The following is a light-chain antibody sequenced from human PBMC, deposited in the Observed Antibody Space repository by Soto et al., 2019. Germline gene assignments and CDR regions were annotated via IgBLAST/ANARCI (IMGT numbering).Light chain of an antibody. CDR1: SSNIGAGYD. CDR2: DNK. CDR3: QSFDSSLSALYV. J-gene: IGLJ1*01. Sequence: QSVLTQPPSVSGAPGQRVTISCTGSSSNIGAGYDVHWYQQLPGAAPKLLIYDNKNRPSGVPDRFSGSRSGTSASLAITGLQAEDEADYYCQSFDSSLSALYVFGTGTKVTVL. V-gene: IGLV1-40*01.